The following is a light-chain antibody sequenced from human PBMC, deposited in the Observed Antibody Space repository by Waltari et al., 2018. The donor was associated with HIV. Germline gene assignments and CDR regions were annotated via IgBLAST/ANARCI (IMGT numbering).Light chain of an antibody. CDR1: ALAKQY. CDR2: KDN. CDR3: QSADSGGTWDVV. V-gene: IGLV3-25*03. Sequence: SYELTQLPSVSVSPGQTARITCSGDALAKQYAYWYQQKPGQAPVLMISKDNERPSGTPERFSGSSSGTTVTLTISGVQAEDEADYCQSADSGGTWDVVFGGGTKLTVL. J-gene: IGLJ2*01.